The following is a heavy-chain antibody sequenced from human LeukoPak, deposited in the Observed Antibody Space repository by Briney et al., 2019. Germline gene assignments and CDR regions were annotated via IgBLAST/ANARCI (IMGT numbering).Heavy chain of an antibody. Sequence: GGSLRVSCAASGFTFSSYGMHWVRQAPGKGLEWVAFIRYDGRNKYYADSVKGRFTISRDNSKNTLYLQINSLRAEDTAVYYCAKDEWVAAAGTALTWYYYGMDVWGQGTTVTVSS. CDR3: AKDEWVAAAGTALTWYYYGMDV. CDR2: IRYDGRNK. J-gene: IGHJ6*02. V-gene: IGHV3-30*02. CDR1: GFTFSSYG. D-gene: IGHD6-13*01.